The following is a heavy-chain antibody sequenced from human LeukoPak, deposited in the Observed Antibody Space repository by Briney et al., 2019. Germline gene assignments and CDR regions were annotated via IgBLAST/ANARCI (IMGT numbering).Heavy chain of an antibody. CDR1: GFSLNTTGVG. V-gene: IGHV2-5*02. CDR2: IYWDDDK. Sequence: SGPTLVDPTQTLTLNCTFCGFSLNTTGVGVGWIRQPPGKALEWLALIYWDDDKRCSPSLKSRLTITKDTSKNQVVLTVTNMDPVDTATYYCANTPCLYYFDSWGQGTLVTVSS. D-gene: IGHD5/OR15-5a*01. J-gene: IGHJ4*02. CDR3: ANTPCLYYFDS.